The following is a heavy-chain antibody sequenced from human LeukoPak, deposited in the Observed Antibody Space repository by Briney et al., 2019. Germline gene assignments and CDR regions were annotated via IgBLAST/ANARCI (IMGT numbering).Heavy chain of an antibody. J-gene: IGHJ4*02. V-gene: IGHV4-59*08. Sequence: SSETLSLTCIVSGGSISGYYWSWIRQPPGKGLQWIGYIYYSGSTNYNPSLKSRVTISVDTSKNQFSLRLSSVTAADTAVYYCARHKGGGLSIINPFDYWGQGTLVTVSS. CDR3: ARHKGGGLSIINPFDY. CDR2: IYYSGST. D-gene: IGHD2/OR15-2a*01. CDR1: GGSISGYY.